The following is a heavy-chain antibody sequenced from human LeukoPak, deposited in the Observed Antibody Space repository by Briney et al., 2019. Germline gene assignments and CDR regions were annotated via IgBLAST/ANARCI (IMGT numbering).Heavy chain of an antibody. J-gene: IGHJ6*02. CDR2: ISSSSSYI. D-gene: IGHD5-12*01. CDR1: GFTFGSYS. CDR3: ARDFRDGYSGYDWGAYYYGMDA. Sequence: PGGSLRLSCAASGFTFGSYSMNWIRQAPGKGLEWVSSISSSSSYIYYADSVKGRFTISRDNAKNSLYLQMNSLRAEDTAVYYCARDFRDGYSGYDWGAYYYGMDAWGQGTTVTVSS. V-gene: IGHV3-21*01.